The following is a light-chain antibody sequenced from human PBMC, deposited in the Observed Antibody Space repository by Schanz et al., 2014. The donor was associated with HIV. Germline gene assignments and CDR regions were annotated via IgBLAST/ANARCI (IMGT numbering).Light chain of an antibody. J-gene: IGKJ4*01. CDR2: ATS. CDR3: QYFGNPGGT. Sequence: EIVLTQSPGTLSLSPRIRATLSCRASQSVRNNYLAWYQQKPGQAPRLVIYATSTRAAGIPDRFSGTGSGTDFTLTINRLEPEDFAVYYCQYFGNPGGTFGGGTKVEIK. CDR1: QSVRNNY. V-gene: IGKV3-20*01.